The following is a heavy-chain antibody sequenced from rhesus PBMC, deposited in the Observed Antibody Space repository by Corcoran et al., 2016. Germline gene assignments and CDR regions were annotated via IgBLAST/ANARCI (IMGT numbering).Heavy chain of an antibody. D-gene: IGHD6-13*01. CDR1: GGSISRNY. CDR2: IYGSGGST. Sequence: QLQLQESGPGLVKPSETLSRTCAVSGGSISRNYWSWIRQPPGKGLEWIGRIYGSGGSTEDNPSLQSRVNISTDTSKNQGALKLSCVTASDTAVEYGARGGYSSWSRYWYFDFWVPRRPITTSS. CDR3: ARGGYSSWSRYWYFDF. J-gene: IGHJ2*01. V-gene: IGHV4-173*01.